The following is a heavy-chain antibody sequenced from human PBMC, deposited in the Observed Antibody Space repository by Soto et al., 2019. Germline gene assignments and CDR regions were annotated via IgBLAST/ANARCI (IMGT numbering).Heavy chain of an antibody. J-gene: IGHJ4*02. Sequence: QVQLVQSGAEGKKPGASVKVSCKASGYTFTSYGISWVRQAPGQGLEWMGWISAPNRNTNYAQELQARVTMTTDTSTGTASMELRSLRSDDTAVYYCARVAAPGDYWGQGTLVTVSS. CDR3: ARVAAPGDY. CDR2: ISAPNRNT. CDR1: GYTFTSYG. V-gene: IGHV1-18*01.